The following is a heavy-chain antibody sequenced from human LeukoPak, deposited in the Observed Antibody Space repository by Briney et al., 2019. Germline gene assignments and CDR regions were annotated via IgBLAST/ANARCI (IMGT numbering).Heavy chain of an antibody. CDR3: AREDYDFWSGYSRLDP. Sequence: GGSLRLSCAASGFTFSSYWMSWVRRAPGKGLEWVANIKQDGSEKYYVDSVKGRFTISRDNAKNSLYLQMNSLRAEDTAVYYCAREDYDFWSGYSRLDPWGQGTLVTVSS. CDR1: GFTFSSYW. D-gene: IGHD3-3*01. V-gene: IGHV3-7*01. J-gene: IGHJ5*02. CDR2: IKQDGSEK.